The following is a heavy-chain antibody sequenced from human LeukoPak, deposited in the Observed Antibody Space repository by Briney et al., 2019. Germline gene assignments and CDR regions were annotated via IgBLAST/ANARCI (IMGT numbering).Heavy chain of an antibody. D-gene: IGHD4-17*01. V-gene: IGHV4-59*01. CDR3: ARVFRGAVTSNWFDA. Sequence: SETLPLTCTVSGGSLNGYYWTWIRQPPGKGLEWIGYISDSGSTNYNPSLKSRVTLSVDSSNTEFSLRLNSVTAADTAVYYCARVFRGAVTSNWFDAWGQGTLVTVSS. CDR1: GGSLNGYY. CDR2: ISDSGST. J-gene: IGHJ5*02.